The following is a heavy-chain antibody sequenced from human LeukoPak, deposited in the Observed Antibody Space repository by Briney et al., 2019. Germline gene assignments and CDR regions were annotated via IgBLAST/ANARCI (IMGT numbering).Heavy chain of an antibody. V-gene: IGHV3-30*01. D-gene: IGHD2-2*01. J-gene: IGHJ3*02. CDR1: GFTFNRYT. CDR3: ARANIVVVPAAISLYTFDI. Sequence: GGSLRLSCAASGFTFNRYTVDWVRQAPGKGLEGVADISYDGSKTYYADSVKGRFTISRDNSKNTLYLQMNSLRAEDTAVYYCARANIVVVPAAISLYTFDIWGQGTMVTVSS. CDR2: ISYDGSKT.